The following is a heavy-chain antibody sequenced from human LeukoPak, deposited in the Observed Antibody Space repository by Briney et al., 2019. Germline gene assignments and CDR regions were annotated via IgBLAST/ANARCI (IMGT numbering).Heavy chain of an antibody. CDR1: GFTFSSYS. CDR2: ISSSGSTV. D-gene: IGHD3-10*02. CDR3: AELGITMIGGV. Sequence: GSLRLSCAASGFTFSSYSMNWVRQAPGKGLEWVSYISSSGSTVYYADSVKGRFTISRDNAKNSLYLQMNSLRAEDTAVYYCAELGITMIGGVWGKGTTVTISS. J-gene: IGHJ6*04. V-gene: IGHV3-48*04.